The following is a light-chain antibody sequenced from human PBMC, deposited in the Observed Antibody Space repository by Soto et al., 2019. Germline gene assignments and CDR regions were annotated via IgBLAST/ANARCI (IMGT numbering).Light chain of an antibody. CDR1: QSVGNN. V-gene: IGKV3-15*01. J-gene: IGKJ1*01. CDR2: GAY. Sequence: EIVMTQSPATLSVSTGERTTLSCRASQSVGNNLAWYQQKPGQAPRLLIYGAYTRATGIPARFSGSGSGTDFTLTISRLEPEDFAVYYCQQYGSSPPRTFGQGTKVDIK. CDR3: QQYGSSPPRT.